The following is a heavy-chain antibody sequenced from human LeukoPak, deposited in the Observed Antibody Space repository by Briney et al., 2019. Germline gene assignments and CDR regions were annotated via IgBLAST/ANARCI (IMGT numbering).Heavy chain of an antibody. Sequence: ASVTVSCKASGYTFTSYGTSWVRQAPGQGLEWMGWISAYNGNTNYAQKLQGRVTMTTDTSTSTAYMELRSLRSDDTAVYYCARVKHIVVVTAIPEYYFDYWGQGTLVTVSS. D-gene: IGHD2-21*02. J-gene: IGHJ4*02. CDR1: GYTFTSYG. CDR3: ARVKHIVVVTAIPEYYFDY. CDR2: ISAYNGNT. V-gene: IGHV1-18*01.